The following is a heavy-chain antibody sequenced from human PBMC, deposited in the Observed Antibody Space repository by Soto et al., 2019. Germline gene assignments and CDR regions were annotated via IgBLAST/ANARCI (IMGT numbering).Heavy chain of an antibody. D-gene: IGHD2-15*01. CDR1: GYTFTSYA. Sequence: ASVKVSCKASGYTFTSYAMHWVRQAPGQRLEWMGWINAGNGNTKYSQKFQGRVTITRDTSASTAYMELSSLRSEDTAVYYCAAELYSGGSCCSFDIWGQGTMVTVSS. CDR3: AAELYSGGSCCSFDI. CDR2: INAGNGNT. V-gene: IGHV1-3*01. J-gene: IGHJ3*02.